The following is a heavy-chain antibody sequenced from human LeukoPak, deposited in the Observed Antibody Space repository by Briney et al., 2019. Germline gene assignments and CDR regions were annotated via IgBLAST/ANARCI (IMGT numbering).Heavy chain of an antibody. CDR2: ISYDGSNK. V-gene: IGHV3-30*18. CDR3: AKDLTVGATVVGFDY. Sequence: GGSLRLSCAASGFTFSTYGMHWVRQAPGKGLEWVAVISYDGSNKYYADSVKGRFTISRDNSKNTLYLQMNSLRAEDTAVYYCAKDLTVGATVVGFDYWGQGTLVTVSA. J-gene: IGHJ4*02. D-gene: IGHD1-26*01. CDR1: GFTFSTYG.